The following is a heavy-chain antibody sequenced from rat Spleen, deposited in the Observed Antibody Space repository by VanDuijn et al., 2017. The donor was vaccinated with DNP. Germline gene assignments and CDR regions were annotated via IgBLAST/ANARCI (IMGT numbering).Heavy chain of an antibody. CDR2: ISPSGSRP. J-gene: IGHJ2*01. CDR3: ARAYGSPWYFDY. D-gene: IGHD1-3*01. Sequence: EVQLVESGGGLVQPGRSLRLSCAASGFTFSDYYMAWVRQAPKKGLEWVAAISPSGSRPYSPDSVKGRFTISRDNAKSNLYLQMNSLKSDDTATYYCARAYGSPWYFDYWGQGVMVTVSS. V-gene: IGHV5-7*01. CDR1: GFTFSDYY.